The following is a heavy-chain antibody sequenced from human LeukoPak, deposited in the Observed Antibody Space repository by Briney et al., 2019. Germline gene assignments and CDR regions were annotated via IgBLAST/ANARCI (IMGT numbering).Heavy chain of an antibody. CDR1: GLTFSKSA. V-gene: IGHV3-23*01. D-gene: IGHD2-15*01. J-gene: IGHJ4*02. Sequence: GGSLRLSCAASGLTFSKSALTWVRQAPGKGLEWVSTITDVGDIFYTYSVRGRFTISRDNSKNTVYMQMDGLRAEDTAVYYCTRDRGGSPTDVFDYWARELWSPSLQ. CDR2: ITDVGDI. CDR3: TRDRGGSPTDVFDY.